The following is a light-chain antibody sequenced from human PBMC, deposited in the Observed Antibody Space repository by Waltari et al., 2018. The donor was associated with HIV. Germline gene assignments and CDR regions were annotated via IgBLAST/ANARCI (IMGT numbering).Light chain of an antibody. CDR2: RNN. J-gene: IGLJ2*01. CDR3: AAWDDSLL. V-gene: IGLV1-47*01. CDR1: SSNIGSNS. Sequence: QSVLTQPPSASGTPGQRVTIPCSGSSSNIGSNSVYWYQHLPGTAPKLLIYRNNLRPAGVPDRFSGSKSGTSASLAISGLRSEDEADYYCAAWDDSLLFGGGTKLTVL.